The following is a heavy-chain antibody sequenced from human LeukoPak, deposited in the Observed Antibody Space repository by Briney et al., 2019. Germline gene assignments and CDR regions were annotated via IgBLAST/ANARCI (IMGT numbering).Heavy chain of an antibody. CDR3: ARDEQAGREGAFDY. V-gene: IGHV3-30*02. D-gene: IGHD1-26*01. CDR2: IRYDGSNK. Sequence: GGSLRLSCAASGFTFSSYGMHWVRQAPGKGLEWVAFIRYDGSNKYYADSVKGRFTISRDNSKNTLYLQMNSLRAEDTAVYYCARDEQAGREGAFDYWGQGTLVTVSS. CDR1: GFTFSSYG. J-gene: IGHJ4*02.